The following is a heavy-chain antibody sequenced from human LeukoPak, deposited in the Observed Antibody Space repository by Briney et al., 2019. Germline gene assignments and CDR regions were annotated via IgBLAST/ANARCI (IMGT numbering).Heavy chain of an antibody. CDR2: INTSGGST. V-gene: IGHV1-46*01. D-gene: IGHD2-15*01. Sequence: ASVRVSCKASGYTFTSYYIHWVRQAPGQGLEWMGIINTSGGSTSYAQKFQGRVTMIRDTSTSTVYMELSSLRSEDTAVYYCTRDPGGSGRYYFDYWGQGSLVTVSS. J-gene: IGHJ4*02. CDR3: TRDPGGSGRYYFDY. CDR1: GYTFTSYY.